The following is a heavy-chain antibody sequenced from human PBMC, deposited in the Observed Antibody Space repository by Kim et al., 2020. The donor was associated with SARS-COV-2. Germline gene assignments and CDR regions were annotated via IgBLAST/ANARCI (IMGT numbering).Heavy chain of an antibody. CDR3: ARDHEAVADTWYYYGMDV. V-gene: IGHV1-3*01. CDR1: GYTFTTYS. Sequence: ASVKVSCKASGYTFTTYSIHWVRQAPGQRLEWMGWINGGNGNTKYSQNFQVRVTITRDTSASTAYMELSSLRSEDTAVYYCARDHEAVADTWYYYGMDVWGPGTTVTVSS. J-gene: IGHJ6*02. CDR2: INGGNGNT. D-gene: IGHD6-19*01.